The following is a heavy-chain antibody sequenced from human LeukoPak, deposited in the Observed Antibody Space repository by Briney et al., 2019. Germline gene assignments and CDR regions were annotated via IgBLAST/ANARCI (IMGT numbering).Heavy chain of an antibody. Sequence: ASVKVSCKASGYTFTSYGSSWVRQAPGQGLEWMGWISAYNGNTNYAQKLQDRVPMTTDTSTSTAYMELRSLRSDDTAVYYCARAATGKWELYLDYYYYMDVWGKGTTVTVSS. CDR2: ISAYNGNT. V-gene: IGHV1-18*01. CDR3: ARAATGKWELYLDYYYYMDV. D-gene: IGHD1-26*01. J-gene: IGHJ6*03. CDR1: GYTFTSYG.